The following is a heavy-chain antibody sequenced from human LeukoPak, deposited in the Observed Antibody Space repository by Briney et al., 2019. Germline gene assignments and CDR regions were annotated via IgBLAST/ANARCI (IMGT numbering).Heavy chain of an antibody. CDR2: IGTAGDI. D-gene: IGHD6-25*01. J-gene: IGHJ6*03. CDR1: GFAFNTYS. V-gene: IGHV3-13*01. CDR3: ARDRGRYYMDV. Sequence: GGSLRLSCAASGFAFNTYSMNWVRQAPGKGLEWVSGIGTAGDIYYPGTVKGRFTISRENAKNSLYLQMNSLRAGDTAVYYCARDRGRYYMDVWGKGTTVTISS.